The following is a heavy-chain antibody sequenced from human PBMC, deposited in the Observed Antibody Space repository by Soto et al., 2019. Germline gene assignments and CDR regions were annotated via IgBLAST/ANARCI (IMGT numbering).Heavy chain of an antibody. CDR2: TWHDGSNK. D-gene: IGHD2-15*01. CDR3: ARVVVVAARPLHGMDV. J-gene: IGHJ6*02. V-gene: IGHV3-33*01. CDR1: GFSFSSYG. Sequence: QVQLVESGGGVVQPGGSLRLSCAASGFSFSSYGMHWVRQAPGKGLEWVAVTWHDGSNKYYADSVKGRLTISRDNSKNTLYLQMNSLRPEDTAVYYCARVVVVAARPLHGMDVWGQGTTVTVSS.